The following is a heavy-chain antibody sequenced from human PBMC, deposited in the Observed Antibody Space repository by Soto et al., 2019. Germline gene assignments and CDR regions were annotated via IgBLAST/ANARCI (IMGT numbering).Heavy chain of an antibody. D-gene: IGHD3-3*01. CDR3: ARTDFWSGYFDY. Sequence: SETLSLTCTVSGGSISSYYWSWIRQPPGKGLEWIGYIYYSGSTNYNPSLKSRVTISVDTSKNQFSLKLSSVTAADTAVYYCARTDFWSGYFDYWGQGALVTVSS. CDR1: GGSISSYY. CDR2: IYYSGST. J-gene: IGHJ4*02. V-gene: IGHV4-59*01.